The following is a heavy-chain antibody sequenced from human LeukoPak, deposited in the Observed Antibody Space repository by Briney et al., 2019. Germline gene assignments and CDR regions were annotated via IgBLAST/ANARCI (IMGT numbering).Heavy chain of an antibody. V-gene: IGHV3-15*05. D-gene: IGHD3-10*01. J-gene: IGHJ4*02. CDR1: GFTFNTYG. Sequence: PGGSLRLSCEAPGFTFNTYGMHWVRQAPGKGLEWVGRIKSKSDGGTTDYAAPVKGRFTISRDDSKNTLFLQVNSLKIEDTAVYYCTTVTLRPVGLWGQGTLVTVSS. CDR3: TTVTLRPVGL. CDR2: IKSKSDGGTT.